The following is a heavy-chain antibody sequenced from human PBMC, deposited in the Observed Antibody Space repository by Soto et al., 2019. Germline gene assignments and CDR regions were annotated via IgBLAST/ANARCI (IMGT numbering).Heavy chain of an antibody. J-gene: IGHJ3*01. V-gene: IGHV3-23*01. D-gene: IGHD6-13*01. CDR1: GFTFSNSA. Sequence: EVQLLESGGALTQSGGSLRLSCAASGFTFSNSAMSWVRLAPGKGLEWVSTISWSGGSTDYADPVKGRFTMSRHNSKNTLYLQMNSLGPDDTAVYYCTKNWGVATSRTAFDFWGQGTRVTVSS. CDR2: ISWSGGST. CDR3: TKNWGVATSRTAFDF.